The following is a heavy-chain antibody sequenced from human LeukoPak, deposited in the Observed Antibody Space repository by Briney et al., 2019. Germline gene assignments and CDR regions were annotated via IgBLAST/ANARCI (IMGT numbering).Heavy chain of an antibody. Sequence: GGSLRLSCAASGFTFSNAWMSWVRQAPGKGLEWVGRIKSKTDGGTTDYAAPVKGRFTISRDDSKNTLYLQMNSLKTEDTAVYYCTTDRSVVVPAAIGPSDIWGQGTMVTVSS. CDR3: TTDRSVVVPAAIGPSDI. D-gene: IGHD2-2*01. J-gene: IGHJ3*02. CDR2: IKSKTDGGTT. CDR1: GFTFSNAW. V-gene: IGHV3-15*01.